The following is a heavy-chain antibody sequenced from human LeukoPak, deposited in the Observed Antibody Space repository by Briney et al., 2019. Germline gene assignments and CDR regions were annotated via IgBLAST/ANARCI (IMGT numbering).Heavy chain of an antibody. CDR2: ISSSSSTI. V-gene: IGHV3-48*01. CDR3: ARDVRGGYCSSTSCYTSDAFDI. D-gene: IGHD2-2*02. Sequence: GGSLRLSCAASGFTFSSYSMNWVRQAPGKGLERVSYISSSSSTIYYADSVKGRFTISRDNAKNSLYLQMNSLRAEDTAVYYCARDVRGGYCSSTSCYTSDAFDIWGQGTMLTVSS. J-gene: IGHJ3*02. CDR1: GFTFSSYS.